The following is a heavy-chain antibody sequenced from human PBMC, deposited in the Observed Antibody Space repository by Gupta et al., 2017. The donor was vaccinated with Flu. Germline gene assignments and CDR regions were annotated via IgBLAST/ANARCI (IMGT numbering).Heavy chain of an antibody. CDR2: ISGSGGST. CDR3: AKWEVVTAIPINTDAFDI. J-gene: IGHJ3*02. D-gene: IGHD2-21*02. CDR1: GFTFSSYA. Sequence: EVQLLESGGGLVQPGGSLRLSCAASGFTFSSYAMSWVRQAPGKGLEWVSAISGSGGSTYYADSVKGRFTISRDNSKNTLYLQMNSLRAEDTAVYYCAKWEVVTAIPINTDAFDIWGQGTMVTVSS. V-gene: IGHV3-23*01.